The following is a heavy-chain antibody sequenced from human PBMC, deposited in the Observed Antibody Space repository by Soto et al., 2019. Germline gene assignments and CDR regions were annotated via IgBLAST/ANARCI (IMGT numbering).Heavy chain of an antibody. CDR3: ARDPLWFGELLDAFDI. Sequence: ASVKVSCKASGYTFTSYAMHWVRQAPGQRLEWMGWINAGNGNTKYSQKFQGRVTITRDTSASTAYMELSSLRSEDTAVYYCARDPLWFGELLDAFDIWGQGTMVTVSS. CDR2: INAGNGNT. CDR1: GYTFTSYA. V-gene: IGHV1-3*01. D-gene: IGHD3-10*01. J-gene: IGHJ3*02.